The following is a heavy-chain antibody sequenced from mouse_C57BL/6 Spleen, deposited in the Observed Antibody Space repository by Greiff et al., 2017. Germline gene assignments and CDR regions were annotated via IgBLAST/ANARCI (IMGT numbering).Heavy chain of an antibody. CDR3: ARGGLLRYYAMDY. CDR1: GYSITSGYD. Sequence: DVKLVESGPGMVKPSQSLSLTCTVTGYSITSGYDWHWIRHFPGNKLEWMGYISYSGSTNYNPSLKSRISITHDTSKNHFFLKLNSVTTEDTATYYCARGGLLRYYAMDYWGQGTSVTVSS. D-gene: IGHD1-1*01. V-gene: IGHV3-1*01. J-gene: IGHJ4*01. CDR2: ISYSGST.